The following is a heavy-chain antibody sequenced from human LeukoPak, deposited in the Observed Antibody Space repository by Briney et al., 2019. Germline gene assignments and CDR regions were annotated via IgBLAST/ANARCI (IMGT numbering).Heavy chain of an antibody. CDR1: GFTVRSTY. D-gene: IGHD6-19*01. J-gene: IGHJ4*02. CDR3: ARDTTYSSGSYYFHY. CDR2: IYAGGSA. Sequence: GGSLRLSCAASGFTVRSTYMSWVRQAPGKGLEWVSIIYAGGSAYYADSVKGRFTISRDNSKNTLYLQMNSLRAEDTAVYYCARDTTYSSGSYYFHYWGQGTLVTVSS. V-gene: IGHV3-66*01.